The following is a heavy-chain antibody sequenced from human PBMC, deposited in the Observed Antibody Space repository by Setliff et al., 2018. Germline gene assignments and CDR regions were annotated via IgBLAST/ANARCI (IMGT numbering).Heavy chain of an antibody. CDR3: ARAGLGYSSGWYGHDAFDI. D-gene: IGHD6-19*01. CDR2: IYYSGST. Sequence: SETLSLTCTVSGGSISSYYWSWIRQPPGKGLEWIGYIYYSGSTNYNPSLESRVTISVDTSKNQFSLKLSSVTAADTAVYYCARAGLGYSSGWYGHDAFDIWGQGTMVTVSS. V-gene: IGHV4-59*01. J-gene: IGHJ3*02. CDR1: GGSISSYY.